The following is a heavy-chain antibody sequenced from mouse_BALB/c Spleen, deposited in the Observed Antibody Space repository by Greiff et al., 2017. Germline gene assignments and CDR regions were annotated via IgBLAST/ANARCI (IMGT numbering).Heavy chain of an antibody. V-gene: IGHV5-17*02. D-gene: IGHD1-2*01. CDR1: GFTFSSYG. J-gene: IGHJ4*01. CDR3: ARNSLLRADYYAMDY. Sequence: EVQLVESGGGLVQPGGSRKLSCAASGFTFSSYGMHWVRQAPEKGLEWVAYISGGSSTIYYADTVKGRFTISRDNPENTLFLQMTSLRSEDTAMYYCARNSLLRADYYAMDYWGQGTSVTVSA. CDR2: ISGGSSTI.